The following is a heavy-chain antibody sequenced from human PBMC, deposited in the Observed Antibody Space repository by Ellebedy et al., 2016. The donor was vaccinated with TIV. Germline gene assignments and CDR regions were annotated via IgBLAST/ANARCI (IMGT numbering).Heavy chain of an antibody. D-gene: IGHD3-22*01. J-gene: IGHJ4*02. V-gene: IGHV5-51*01. CDR2: IYPGDSDT. CDR1: GYRFTSHW. Sequence: GESLKISCKASGYRFTSHWIGWVRQMPGKGLGWMGVIYPGDSDTRYNPSFQGQVTISVDKSISTAYLQWRSLKASDTAKYYCATSTENSSYHSLFDYWGQGTLVTVSS. CDR3: ATSTENSSYHSLFDY.